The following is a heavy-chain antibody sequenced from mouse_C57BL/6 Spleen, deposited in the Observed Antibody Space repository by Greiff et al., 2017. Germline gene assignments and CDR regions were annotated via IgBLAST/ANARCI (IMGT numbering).Heavy chain of an antibody. D-gene: IGHD1-1*01. CDR1: GYTFTSYG. CDR3: AYYGSGYWYFDV. V-gene: IGHV1-81*01. Sequence: VQLQQSGAELARPGASVKLSCKASGYTFTSYGISWVKQRTGQGLEWIGEIYPRSGNTYYNEKFKGKATLTADKSSGTAYMELRSLTSEDSAVYFCAYYGSGYWYFDVWGTGTTVTVSS. CDR2: IYPRSGNT. J-gene: IGHJ1*03.